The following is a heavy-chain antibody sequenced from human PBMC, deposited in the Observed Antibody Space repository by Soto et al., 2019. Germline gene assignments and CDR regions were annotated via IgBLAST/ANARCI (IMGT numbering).Heavy chain of an antibody. J-gene: IGHJ6*03. CDR1: GYTFTSYD. D-gene: IGHD2-2*01. CDR3: ARVSHYVPVVPAAIGNYYYYMDV. CDR2: MNPNSGNT. Sequence: ASLKVSCKASGYTFTSYDINWVRQATGQGLEWMGWMNPNSGNTGYAQKFQGRVTMTRNTSISTAYMELSSLRSEDTAVYYCARVSHYVPVVPAAIGNYYYYMDVWGKGTTVNVSS. V-gene: IGHV1-8*01.